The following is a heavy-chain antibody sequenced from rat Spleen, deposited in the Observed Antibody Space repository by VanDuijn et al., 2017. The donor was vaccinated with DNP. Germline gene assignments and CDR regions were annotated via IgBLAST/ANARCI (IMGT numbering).Heavy chain of an antibody. CDR1: GFTFGDYF. V-gene: IGHV5-22*01. Sequence: EVQLVESGGDLVQPGGSLKLSCAASGFTFGDYFMAWVRQAPTKGLEWVAYISYDGNGADYGDSVKGRFTISRDNTKSTLYLQMNSLRSEDMATYYCVRPDYYDGSYPLYWGQGVMVTVSS. D-gene: IGHD1-12*02. J-gene: IGHJ2*01. CDR2: ISYDGNGA. CDR3: VRPDYYDGSYPLY.